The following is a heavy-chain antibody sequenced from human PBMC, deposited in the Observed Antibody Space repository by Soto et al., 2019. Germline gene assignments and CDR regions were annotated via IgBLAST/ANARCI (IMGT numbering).Heavy chain of an antibody. Sequence: QVQLQESGPGLVKPSETLSLTCTVSGGSMRGQHWSWIRQPPGKGLEWIGHHSDSTNYNPSLKRRSTMSADTSKNQFSLKLSSVTAADTAVYFCATYTVGEGGRGYWGQGTLVTVSS. CDR3: ATYTVGEGGRGY. CDR2: HSDST. J-gene: IGHJ4*02. CDR1: GGSMRGQH. V-gene: IGHV4-4*09. D-gene: IGHD3-16*01.